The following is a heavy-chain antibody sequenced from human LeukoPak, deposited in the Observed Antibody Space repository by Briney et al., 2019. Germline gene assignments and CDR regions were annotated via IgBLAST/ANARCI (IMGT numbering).Heavy chain of an antibody. V-gene: IGHV3-74*01. CDR1: GFIFTKYW. CDR2: VNSDGSAT. D-gene: IGHD2/OR15-2a*01. Sequence: PGGSLRLSCAASGFIFTKYWMHWVRQAPGKGLVWVSHVNSDGSATSYADSVKGRFTISRDNAKNTVYLHMNSLRVEDTAVYYCKSFYEANWGQGTLVTVSS. J-gene: IGHJ4*02. CDR3: KSFYEAN.